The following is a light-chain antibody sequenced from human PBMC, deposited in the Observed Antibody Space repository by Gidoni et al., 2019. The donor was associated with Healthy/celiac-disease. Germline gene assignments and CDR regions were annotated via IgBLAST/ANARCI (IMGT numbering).Light chain of an antibody. CDR3: QQRSNWYT. CDR2: GAS. J-gene: IGKJ2*01. V-gene: IGKV3-11*01. Sequence: EIVLTQAPATLSLSPGERATLSCRASQSVRRYLAWYQQKPGQAPRLLIYGASSSSSGVPARFSGSGSGADFTLSISSLEPEDFAVYYWQQRSNWYTFGQGTKLEIK. CDR1: QSVRRY.